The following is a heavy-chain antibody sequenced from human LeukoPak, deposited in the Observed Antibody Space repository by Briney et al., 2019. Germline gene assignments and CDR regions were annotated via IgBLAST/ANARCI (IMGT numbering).Heavy chain of an antibody. CDR1: GLTFSSYW. D-gene: IGHD4-23*01. V-gene: IGHV3-7*03. Sequence: PGGSLRLSCAASGLTFSSYWMSWVRQAPGKGLEWVANIKQDGSDKYYEDSVKGRFTISRDNAKNSLYLQINSLRAEDTAVYYCARKTVVGSYFDYWGQGTPVTVSS. CDR2: IKQDGSDK. CDR3: ARKTVVGSYFDY. J-gene: IGHJ4*02.